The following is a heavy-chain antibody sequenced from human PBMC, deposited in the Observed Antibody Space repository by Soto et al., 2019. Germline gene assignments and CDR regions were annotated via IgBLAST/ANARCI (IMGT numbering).Heavy chain of an antibody. CDR2: IVPIFDTA. D-gene: IGHD3-3*02. Sequence: SVKVSCKASGGTFRNSVISWVRQAPGQGLEWMGGIVPIFDTASYAEKFQGRVTIIADESTITAYMELTSLRSEYTAMYYCARAPILAGETIYEHYFDFWGQGTLVTVSS. CDR1: GGTFRNSV. V-gene: IGHV1-69*13. J-gene: IGHJ4*02. CDR3: ARAPILAGETIYEHYFDF.